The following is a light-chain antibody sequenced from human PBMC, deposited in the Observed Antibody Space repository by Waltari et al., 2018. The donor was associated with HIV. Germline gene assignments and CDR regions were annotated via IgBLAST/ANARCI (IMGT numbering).Light chain of an antibody. CDR2: YRSDSDK. CDR1: SGINVGTYR. Sequence: PASLSASPGASASLTCTLRSGINVGTYRIYWYQQKPGSPPRYLLRYRSDSDKEQGSGVPSRFAGSKDASANAGILLISGLQSEDEADYYCMIWHSSAWVFGGGTKLTVL. V-gene: IGLV5-45*01. J-gene: IGLJ3*02. CDR3: MIWHSSAWV.